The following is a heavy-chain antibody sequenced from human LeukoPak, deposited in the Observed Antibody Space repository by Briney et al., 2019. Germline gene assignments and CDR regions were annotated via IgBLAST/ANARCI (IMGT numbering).Heavy chain of an antibody. V-gene: IGHV3-23*01. J-gene: IGHJ5*02. CDR2: FSGTGDTT. Sequence: GGSLRLSCAASGVIFKNYAMNWVRQAPGKGLEWVSAFSGTGDTTFYADSVKGRFTFSRDNTKNTVDLQMDSLRVDDTAVYYCARGFGDSFDPWGQGTLVTVSS. CDR1: GVIFKNYA. CDR3: ARGFGDSFDP. D-gene: IGHD3-10*01.